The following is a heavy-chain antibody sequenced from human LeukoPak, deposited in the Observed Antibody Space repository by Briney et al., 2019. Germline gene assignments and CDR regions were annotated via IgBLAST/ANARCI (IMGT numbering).Heavy chain of an antibody. CDR1: GFTFSSYA. CDR3: AKGGYCSSTSCYMGAFDI. CDR2: ISGSGGST. Sequence: RGSLRLSCAASGFTFSSYAMSWVRQAPGKGLEWVSAISGSGGSTYYADSVRGRFTISRDNSKNTLYLQMNSLRAEDTAVYYCAKGGYCSSTSCYMGAFDIWGQGTMVTVSS. J-gene: IGHJ3*02. D-gene: IGHD2-2*02. V-gene: IGHV3-23*01.